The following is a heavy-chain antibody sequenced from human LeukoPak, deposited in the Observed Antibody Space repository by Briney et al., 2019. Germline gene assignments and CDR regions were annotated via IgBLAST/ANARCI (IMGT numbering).Heavy chain of an antibody. Sequence: PSETLSLTCTVPGGSVSSGSYYWSWIRQPPGKGLEWIGYIYYSGSTNYNPSLKSRVTISVDTSKNQFSLKLSSVTAADTAVYYCARERLQGVVYYYYYGMDVWGQGTTVTVSS. CDR2: IYYSGST. CDR3: ARERLQGVVYYYYYGMDV. J-gene: IGHJ6*02. D-gene: IGHD4-11*01. V-gene: IGHV4-61*01. CDR1: GGSVSSGSYY.